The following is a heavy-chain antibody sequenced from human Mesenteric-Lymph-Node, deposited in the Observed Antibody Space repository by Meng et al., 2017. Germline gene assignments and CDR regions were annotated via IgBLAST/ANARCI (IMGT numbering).Heavy chain of an antibody. J-gene: IGHJ4*02. CDR1: GYTFTGYY. Sequence: ASVKVSCKASGYTFTGYYLHWVRQAPGQGLEWMGCMHPNGDTTYAQKFQGTVTMTRDTSISTAYMELNTLTSDDTAVYYCATGWVLLSDFDFWGQGTVVTVSS. CDR2: MHPNGDT. D-gene: IGHD5-24*01. V-gene: IGHV1-2*02. CDR3: ATGWVLLSDFDF.